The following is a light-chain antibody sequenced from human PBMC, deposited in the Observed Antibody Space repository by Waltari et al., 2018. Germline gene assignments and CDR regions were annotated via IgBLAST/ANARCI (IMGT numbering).Light chain of an antibody. V-gene: IGLV2-14*01. CDR2: DVS. J-gene: IGLJ2*01. Sequence: QSALTQPASVSGSPGQSIAIPCPGTSSDIGQYNYVSWYQQYPGKAPKLMIFDVSKRPSGVSDRFSGSKSGITASLTISGLQAEDESNYYCSSFTSSGSFVVFGGGTKLTVL. CDR3: SSFTSSGSFVV. CDR1: SSDIGQYNY.